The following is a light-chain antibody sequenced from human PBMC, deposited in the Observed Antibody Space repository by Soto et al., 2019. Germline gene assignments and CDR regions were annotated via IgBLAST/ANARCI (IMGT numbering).Light chain of an antibody. CDR1: QSVSSY. V-gene: IGKV3-11*01. Sequence: EIVLTQSPATLSFSPGERAILSCRASQSVSSYLAWYQQKPGQAPRLLIYDASNRATGIPARFSGSGSGTDFTLTISSLEPDDFAVYYCQQRSNWPLTFGGGTKVEIK. CDR2: DAS. CDR3: QQRSNWPLT. J-gene: IGKJ4*01.